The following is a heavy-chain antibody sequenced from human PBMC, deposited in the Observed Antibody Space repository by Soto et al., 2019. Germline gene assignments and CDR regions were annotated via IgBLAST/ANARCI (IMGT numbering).Heavy chain of an antibody. J-gene: IGHJ4*02. V-gene: IGHV3-21*01. CDR3: ARDPGLRGLRGGY. D-gene: IGHD4-17*01. CDR1: GFTFSSYS. CDR2: ISSSSSYI. Sequence: EVQLVESGGGLVKPGGSLRLSCAASGFTFSSYSMNWVRQAPGKGLEWVSSISSSSSYIYYADSVKGRFTISRDNAKNSLYLQMNSLRAEDTAVYYCARDPGLRGLRGGYWGQGTLVTVSS.